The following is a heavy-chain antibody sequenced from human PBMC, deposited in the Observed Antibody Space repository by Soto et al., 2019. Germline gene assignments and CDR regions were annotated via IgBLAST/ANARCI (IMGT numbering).Heavy chain of an antibody. CDR1: GYRFISYG. D-gene: IGHD3-3*01. CDR2: IRVYKDET. V-gene: IGHV1-18*01. CDR3: ARGGVPAAPGRDPDFDCWSGFPNAAGADNYYGMDV. Sequence: AAVPVSVEAAGYRFISYGISWVGQAPGNGLERRGWIRVYKDETNNEQRFQDRISMTTDTSTSTAYMELRSLRSDDTAVYYCARGGVPAAPGRDPDFDCWSGFPNAAGADNYYGMDVWGQGTAVTVSS. J-gene: IGHJ6*02.